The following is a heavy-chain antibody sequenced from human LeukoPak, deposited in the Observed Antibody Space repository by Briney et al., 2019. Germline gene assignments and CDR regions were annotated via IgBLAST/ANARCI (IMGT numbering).Heavy chain of an antibody. CDR1: GGSFSGYY. D-gene: IGHD6-13*01. Sequence: SETLSLTCAVYGGSFSGYYWSWIRQPPGKGLEWIGEINHSGSTNYNPSLKSRVPISVDTSKNQFSLKLSSVTAADTAVYYCARGGGAAAGPYYYYYMDVWGKGTTVTVSS. CDR3: ARGGGAAAGPYYYYYMDV. J-gene: IGHJ6*03. CDR2: INHSGST. V-gene: IGHV4-34*01.